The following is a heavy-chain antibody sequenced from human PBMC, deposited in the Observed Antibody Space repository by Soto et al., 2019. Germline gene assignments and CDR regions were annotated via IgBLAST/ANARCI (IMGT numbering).Heavy chain of an antibody. CDR3: ARDTPMRGGDSSGQYYYYGMDV. Sequence: VKVSCKASGYTFTSYGISWVRQAPGQGLEWMGWISAYNGNTNYAQKLQGRVTMTTDTSTSTAYMELRSLRSDDTAVYYCARDTPMRGGDSSGQYYYYGMDVWGQGTTVTVSS. CDR2: ISAYNGNT. V-gene: IGHV1-18*04. CDR1: GYTFTSYG. J-gene: IGHJ6*02. D-gene: IGHD3-22*01.